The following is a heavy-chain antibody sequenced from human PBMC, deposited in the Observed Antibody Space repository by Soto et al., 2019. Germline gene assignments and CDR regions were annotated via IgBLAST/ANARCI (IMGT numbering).Heavy chain of an antibody. Sequence: QVQLVQSGAEVRKPGASVKVSCKASGYIFTSHYMHWVRQAPGQGLEWMGIINPSGGGTSYAQKFQGRVNMTRDTSTSTVYMELSSLRSEDTAVYYCARESPLAYWGQGTLVTVSS. V-gene: IGHV1-46*01. CDR1: GYIFTSHY. CDR2: INPSGGGT. CDR3: ARESPLAY. J-gene: IGHJ4*02.